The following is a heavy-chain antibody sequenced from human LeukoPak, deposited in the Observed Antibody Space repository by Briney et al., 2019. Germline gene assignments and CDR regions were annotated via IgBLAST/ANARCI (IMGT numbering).Heavy chain of an antibody. CDR1: GFTFSSYC. CDR2: ISSSSSTI. Sequence: PGGSLRLSCAASGFTFSSYCMSWARQAPGKGLEWVSYISSSSSTIYYADSVKGRFTISRDNAKNSLYLQMNSLRAEDTAVYYCARDADYYDSSGYYDYWGQGTLVTVSS. CDR3: ARDADYYDSSGYYDY. D-gene: IGHD3-22*01. J-gene: IGHJ4*02. V-gene: IGHV3-48*01.